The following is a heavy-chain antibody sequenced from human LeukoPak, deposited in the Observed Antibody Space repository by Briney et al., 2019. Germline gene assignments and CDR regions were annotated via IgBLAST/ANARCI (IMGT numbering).Heavy chain of an antibody. CDR2: IRYDGSNK. D-gene: IGHD3-3*01. J-gene: IGHJ4*02. CDR3: ARFFWSGYYLDY. V-gene: IGHV3-30*02. Sequence: GGSLRLSCAASGFTFSSYGMLWVRQAPGKGLEWVAFIRYDGSNKYYADSVKGRFTISRDNSKNTLYLQMNSLRAEDTAVYYCARFFWSGYYLDYWGQGTLVTVSS. CDR1: GFTFSSYG.